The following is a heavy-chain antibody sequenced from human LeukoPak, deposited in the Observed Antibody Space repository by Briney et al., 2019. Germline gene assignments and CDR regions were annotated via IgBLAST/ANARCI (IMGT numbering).Heavy chain of an antibody. J-gene: IGHJ4*02. CDR1: GFTFSNAW. Sequence: GGSLRLSCAASGFTFSNAWMSWVRQAPGKGLEWVGRIKSKTDGGTTDYAAPVKGRFTISRDDSKNTLYLQMNSLKAKDTAVYYCTTDLVRRGYSGYDGDYWGQGTLVTVSS. CDR2: IKSKTDGGTT. CDR3: TTDLVRRGYSGYDGDY. D-gene: IGHD5-12*01. V-gene: IGHV3-15*01.